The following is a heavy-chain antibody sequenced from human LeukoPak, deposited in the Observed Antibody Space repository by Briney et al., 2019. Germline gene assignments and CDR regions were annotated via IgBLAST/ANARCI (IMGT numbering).Heavy chain of an antibody. CDR3: ARRVTPNSFDY. Sequence: TGGSLRLSCAASGFTFSSYSMNWVRQAPGKGLEWVSSISSSNSSIHYADSVKGRFTTSRDNAKNSLYLQMNSLRAEDTAVYYCARRVTPNSFDYWGQGTLVTVSS. CDR1: GFTFSSYS. J-gene: IGHJ4*02. CDR2: ISSSNSSI. D-gene: IGHD2-21*02. V-gene: IGHV3-21*01.